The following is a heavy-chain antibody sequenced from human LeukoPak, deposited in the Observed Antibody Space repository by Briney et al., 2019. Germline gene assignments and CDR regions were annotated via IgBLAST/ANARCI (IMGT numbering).Heavy chain of an antibody. Sequence: GGSLRLSCAASGFTFSSYAMSWVRQAPGKGLEWVSAISGSGGSTYYADSVKGRFTISRDNSKNTLYLQMNSLRAEDTAVYYCARATYYDILTGYPEFSFFDYWGQGTLVTVSS. CDR3: ARATYYDILTGYPEFSFFDY. CDR2: ISGSGGST. V-gene: IGHV3-23*01. D-gene: IGHD3-9*01. CDR1: GFTFSSYA. J-gene: IGHJ4*02.